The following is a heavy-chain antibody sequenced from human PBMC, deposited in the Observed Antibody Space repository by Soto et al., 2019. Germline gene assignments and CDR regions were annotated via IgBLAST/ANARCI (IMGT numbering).Heavy chain of an antibody. CDR2: ISAYNGNT. D-gene: IGHD4-17*01. CDR1: CYTFTSYD. CDR3: ARGGGFYGAETHYYYYMDV. J-gene: IGHJ6*03. Sequence: ASVKVSCKASCYTFTSYDISWVRQALGQGLEWMGWISAYNGNTNYTQKLQGRVTMSTDTSTSTAYMELRSLRSDDTAVYYCARGGGFYGAETHYYYYMDVWGKGTTVTVSS. V-gene: IGHV1-18*01.